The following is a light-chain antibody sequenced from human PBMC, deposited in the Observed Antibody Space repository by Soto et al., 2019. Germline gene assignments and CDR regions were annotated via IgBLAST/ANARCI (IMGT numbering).Light chain of an antibody. V-gene: IGKV1-9*01. CDR1: QGISTY. CDR3: QQLNSAWYA. J-gene: IGKJ2*01. Sequence: DIQLTQSPSFLSASVGDRVTITCRASQGISTYLAWYLQRPGKAPKLLIYGSSTLQSGVQSRFSGSGSGTEFTLTISSMQPEDFGTYYCQQLNSAWYAFGKGTKLEIK. CDR2: GSS.